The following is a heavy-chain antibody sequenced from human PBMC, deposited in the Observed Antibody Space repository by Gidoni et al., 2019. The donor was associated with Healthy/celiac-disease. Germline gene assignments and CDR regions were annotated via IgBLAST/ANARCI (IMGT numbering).Heavy chain of an antibody. CDR1: GFTFSSYA. Sequence: EVQLLESGGGLVQPGGSLRLSCAASGFTFSSYAMSWVRQAPGKGLGWVSAISGSGGSTYYADSVKGRFTISRDNSKNTLYLQMNSLRAEDTAVYYCARAQVDYYDTINWFDPWGQGTLVTVSS. D-gene: IGHD3-22*01. V-gene: IGHV3-23*01. J-gene: IGHJ5*02. CDR2: ISGSGGST. CDR3: ARAQVDYYDTINWFDP.